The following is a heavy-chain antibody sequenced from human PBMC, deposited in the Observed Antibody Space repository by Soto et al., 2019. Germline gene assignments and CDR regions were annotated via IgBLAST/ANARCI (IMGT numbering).Heavy chain of an antibody. CDR2: IKQDGSEK. Sequence: LRLSCAASGFTFSSCAMNWVRQAPGKGLEWVANIKQDGSEKYYVDSVKGRFTISRDNAKNSLYLQMNSLRAEDTAVYYCARDDIVFAGGQGTLVTVS. CDR1: GFTFSSCA. V-gene: IGHV3-7*01. CDR3: ARDDIVFA. D-gene: IGHD2-15*01. J-gene: IGHJ4*02.